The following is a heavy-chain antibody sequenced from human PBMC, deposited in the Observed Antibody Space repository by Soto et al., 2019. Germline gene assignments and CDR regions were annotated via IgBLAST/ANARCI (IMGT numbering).Heavy chain of an antibody. V-gene: IGHV1-69*01. J-gene: IGHJ6*02. CDR3: ASGGRNVVVPAATPTYSYYYGMDV. CDR2: IIPIFGTA. Sequence: QVQLVQSGAEVKKPGSSVKVSCKASGGTFSSYAISWVRQAPGQGLEWMGGIIPIFGTANYAQKFQGRVTITADESTSTAYMELSSLRSEDTAVYYCASGGRNVVVPAATPTYSYYYGMDVWGQGTTVTVSS. CDR1: GGTFSSYA. D-gene: IGHD2-2*01.